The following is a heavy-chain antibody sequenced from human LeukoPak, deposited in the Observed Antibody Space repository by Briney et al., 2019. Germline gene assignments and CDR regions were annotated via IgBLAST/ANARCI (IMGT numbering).Heavy chain of an antibody. CDR1: GFTFSNYG. J-gene: IGHJ3*02. CDR2: ISYDGSNK. CDR3: ARDSGNYLDAFDI. D-gene: IGHD1-7*01. V-gene: IGHV3-30*03. Sequence: PGRSLRLSCAASGFTFSNYGMHWVRQAPGKGLEWVAVISYDGSNKYYADSVKGRFTISRDNSKNTLYLQMNSLRAEDTAVYYCARDSGNYLDAFDIWGQGTMVTVSS.